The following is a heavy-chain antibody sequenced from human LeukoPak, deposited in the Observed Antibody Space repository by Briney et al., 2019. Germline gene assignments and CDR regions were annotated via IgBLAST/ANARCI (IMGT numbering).Heavy chain of an antibody. CDR2: IYHSGST. V-gene: IGHV4-4*02. CDR1: GGSISSSNW. Sequence: SRTLSLTCAVSGGSISSSNWWSWVRQPPGKGLEWIGEIYHSGSTNYNPSLKSRVTISVDKSKNQFSLKLSSVTAADTAVYYCASSYYYGSGSYYFNYWGQGTLVTVSS. J-gene: IGHJ4*02. CDR3: ASSYYYGSGSYYFNY. D-gene: IGHD3-10*01.